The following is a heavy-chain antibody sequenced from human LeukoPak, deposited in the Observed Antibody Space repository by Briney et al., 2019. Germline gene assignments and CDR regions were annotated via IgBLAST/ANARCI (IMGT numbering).Heavy chain of an antibody. V-gene: IGHV5-51*01. CDR2: IYPGDSDT. CDR1: GYIFTSYW. Sequence: GESLKISCKGSGYIFTSYWIGWVRHMPGKGLEWMGIIYPGDSDTRYSPSFQGKVTISADKSISTAYLQWSSLKASDTAMYYCARQHIGNYYGHNYFDSWGQGTLVTVSS. D-gene: IGHD1-26*01. J-gene: IGHJ5*01. CDR3: ARQHIGNYYGHNYFDS.